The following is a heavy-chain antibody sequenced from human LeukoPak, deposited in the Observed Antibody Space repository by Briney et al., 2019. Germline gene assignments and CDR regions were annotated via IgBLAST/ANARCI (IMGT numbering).Heavy chain of an antibody. Sequence: SETLSLTCAVYGGSFSGYYWSWIRQPPGKGLEWIGEINHSGSTNYNPSLKSRVTISVDTSKNQFSLKLSSVTAADTAVYYCARNIYGGAIDYWGQGTLVTVSS. CDR1: GGSFSGYY. J-gene: IGHJ4*02. CDR2: INHSGST. V-gene: IGHV4-34*01. D-gene: IGHD4-23*01. CDR3: ARNIYGGAIDY.